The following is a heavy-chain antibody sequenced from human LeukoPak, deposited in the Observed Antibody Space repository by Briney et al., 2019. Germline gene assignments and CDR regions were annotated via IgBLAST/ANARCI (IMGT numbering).Heavy chain of an antibody. J-gene: IGHJ4*02. V-gene: IGHV4-59*01. CDR3: AVSGDSSSFDY. CDR2: IFYSGSS. D-gene: IGHD3-22*01. CDR1: GASISSYY. Sequence: ETLSLTCTVSGASISSYYWSWIRQPPGKGLEWIGYIFYSGSSNYNPSLKSRVTISVDTSENQVSLKLSSVTAADTAVYYCAVSGDSSSFDYWGQGTLVTVSS.